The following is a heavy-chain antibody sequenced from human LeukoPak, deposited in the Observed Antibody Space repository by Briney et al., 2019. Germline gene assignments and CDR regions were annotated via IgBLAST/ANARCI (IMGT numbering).Heavy chain of an antibody. CDR2: ISGSGGST. V-gene: IGHV3-23*01. D-gene: IGHD2-15*01. J-gene: IGHJ3*02. Sequence: PGGSLRLSCAASGFTFSSYAMSWVRQAPGKGLEWVSAISGSGGSTYYADSVKGRFTISRDNSKNTLYLQMNSLRAEDTAVYYYAKTFVVVVAAGDAFDIWGQGTMVTVSS. CDR1: GFTFSSYA. CDR3: AKTFVVVVAAGDAFDI.